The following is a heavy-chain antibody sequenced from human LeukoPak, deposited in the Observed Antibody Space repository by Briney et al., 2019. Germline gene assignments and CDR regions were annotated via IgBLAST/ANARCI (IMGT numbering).Heavy chain of an antibody. D-gene: IGHD3-3*01. Sequence: SGPTLVKPTQTLTLTCTFSGFSLSTSGVGVGWIRQPPGKALEWLALIYWNDDKRYSPSLKSRLTITKDTSKNQVVLTMTNMDPVDTATYYCARESFGVVPSYFDYWGQGTLVTVSS. CDR3: ARESFGVVPSYFDY. CDR1: GFSLSTSGVG. CDR2: IYWNDDK. V-gene: IGHV2-5*01. J-gene: IGHJ4*02.